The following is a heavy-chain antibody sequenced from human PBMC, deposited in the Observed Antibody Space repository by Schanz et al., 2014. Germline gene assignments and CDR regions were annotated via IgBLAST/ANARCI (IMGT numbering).Heavy chain of an antibody. Sequence: EVQVVESGGGLVQPGGSLRLSCTASGFNSDDYAMHWVRQAPGKGLEWVSNIPWNGAAIGYVGSVRGRFTISRDNSKNTLYLQMNSLRAEDTAVYYCAKGRFGELSAFDIWGQGTMVTVSS. D-gene: IGHD3-10*01. V-gene: IGHV3-9*02. CDR2: IPWNGAAI. CDR3: AKGRFGELSAFDI. J-gene: IGHJ3*02. CDR1: GFNSDDYA.